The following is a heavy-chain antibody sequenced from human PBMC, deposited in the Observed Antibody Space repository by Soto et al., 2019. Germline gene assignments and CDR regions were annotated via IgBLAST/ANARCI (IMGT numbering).Heavy chain of an antibody. CDR3: AREELLGIAVAGTTDY. Sequence: ASVKVSCKASGYAFTSYGISWVRQAPGQGLEWMGWISAYNGNTNYAQKLQGRVTMTTDTSTSTAYMELRSLRSDDTAVYYCAREELLGIAVAGTTDYWGQGTLVTVSS. CDR2: ISAYNGNT. CDR1: GYAFTSYG. V-gene: IGHV1-18*04. D-gene: IGHD6-19*01. J-gene: IGHJ4*02.